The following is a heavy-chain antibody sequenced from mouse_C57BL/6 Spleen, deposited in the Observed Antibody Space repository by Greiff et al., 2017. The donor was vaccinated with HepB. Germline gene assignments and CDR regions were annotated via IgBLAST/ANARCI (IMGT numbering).Heavy chain of an antibody. V-gene: IGHV1-22*01. CDR2: INPNNGGT. CDR1: GYTFTDYN. CDR3: ARSQQGYYGSSPPFAY. Sequence: EVKLQESGPELVKPGASVKMSCKASGYTFTDYNMHWVKQSHGKSLEWIGYINPNNGGTSYNQKFKGKATLTVNKSSSTAYMELRSLTSEDSAVYYCARSQQGYYGSSPPFAYWGQGTLVTVSA. J-gene: IGHJ3*01. D-gene: IGHD1-1*01.